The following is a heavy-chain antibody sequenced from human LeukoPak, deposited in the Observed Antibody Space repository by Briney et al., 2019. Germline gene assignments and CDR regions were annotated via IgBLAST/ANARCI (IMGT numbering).Heavy chain of an antibody. CDR1: GFTFSSYS. D-gene: IGHD3-10*01. J-gene: IGHJ4*02. CDR3: ARESPYSYYYGSGSYYRAAFFDY. Sequence: GGSLRLSCGASGFTFSSYSLNWVRRSPGKGLEWVSYISPSSTVVKHADFVKGRFTISRDNAKNSLYLQMNSLRDEDTAVYYCARESPYSYYYGSGSYYRAAFFDYWGQGTLVTVSS. V-gene: IGHV3-48*02. CDR2: ISPSSTVV.